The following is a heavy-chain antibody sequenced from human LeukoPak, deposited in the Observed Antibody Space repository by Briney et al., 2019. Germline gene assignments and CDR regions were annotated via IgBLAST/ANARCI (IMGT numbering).Heavy chain of an antibody. J-gene: IGHJ6*03. CDR2: ISGSGGST. Sequence: GGSLRLSCAVSGFTFSSYAMSWVRQAPGKGLEWVSAISGSGGSTYYADSVKGRFTISRDNSKNTLYLQMNSLRAEDTAVYYCALTSGEENYYYYMDVWGKGTTVTVSS. D-gene: IGHD1-26*01. CDR3: ALTSGEENYYYYMDV. V-gene: IGHV3-23*01. CDR1: GFTFSSYA.